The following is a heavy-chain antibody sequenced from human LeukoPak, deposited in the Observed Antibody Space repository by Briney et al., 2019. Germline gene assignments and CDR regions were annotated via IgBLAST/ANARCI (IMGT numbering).Heavy chain of an antibody. D-gene: IGHD1/OR15-1a*01. CDR3: AKVLGRWNTDIPGDY. V-gene: IGHV3-30*04. CDR1: GFTFSSYA. CDR2: ISYDGSNK. Sequence: QPGGSLRLSCAASGFTFSSYAMHWVRQAPGKGLEWVAVISYDGSNKYYADSVKGRFTISRDNSKNTLYLQMNSLRAEDTAVYYCAKVLGRWNTDIPGDYWGQGTLVTASS. J-gene: IGHJ4*02.